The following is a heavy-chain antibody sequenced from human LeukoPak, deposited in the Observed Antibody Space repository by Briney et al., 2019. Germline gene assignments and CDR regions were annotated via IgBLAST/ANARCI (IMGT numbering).Heavy chain of an antibody. Sequence: PSETLSLTCADSGGSISNSNWWSWVRQPPGKGLEWIGEIYHSGSTNYNPSLKSRVTISVDKSKNQFSLKLSSVTAADTAVYYCARVLRGGLEYFDYWGQGTLVTVSS. J-gene: IGHJ4*02. CDR3: ARVLRGGLEYFDY. CDR1: GGSISNSNW. D-gene: IGHD3/OR15-3a*01. CDR2: IYHSGST. V-gene: IGHV4-4*02.